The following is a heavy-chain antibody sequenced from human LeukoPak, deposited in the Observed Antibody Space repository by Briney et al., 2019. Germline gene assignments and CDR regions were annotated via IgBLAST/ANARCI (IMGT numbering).Heavy chain of an antibody. Sequence: SQTLSLTCTVSGGSVTSGNYYWNWIRQPAGKGPEWIGRIHTNGGASYNPSLKSRVTISIDASKNQFSLKLSSVTAADTAVYYCAREPPGYWGQGILVTVSS. CDR1: GGSVTSGNYY. J-gene: IGHJ4*02. CDR2: IHTNGGA. CDR3: AREPPGY. V-gene: IGHV4-61*02.